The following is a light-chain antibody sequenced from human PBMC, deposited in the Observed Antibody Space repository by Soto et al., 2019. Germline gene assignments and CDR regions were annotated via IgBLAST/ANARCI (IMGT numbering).Light chain of an antibody. V-gene: IGLV2-14*01. Sequence: QSALTQPASVSGSPGQSITVSCTGTNTDVGGYNYVSWYQHRPGKAPRLMIYEVRNRLSGVSNRFSGSKSGNTASLTISGLQSEDEADYHCQSYDSSLTNAVFGGGTKLTVL. J-gene: IGLJ2*01. CDR3: QSYDSSLTNAV. CDR1: NTDVGGYNY. CDR2: EVR.